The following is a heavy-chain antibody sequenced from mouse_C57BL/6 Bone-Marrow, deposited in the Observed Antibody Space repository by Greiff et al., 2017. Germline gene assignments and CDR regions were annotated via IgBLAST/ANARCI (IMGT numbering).Heavy chain of an antibody. CDR2: IRSKSNNYAT. V-gene: IGHV10-1*01. J-gene: IGHJ2*01. CDR1: GFSFNTYA. Sequence: EVKVVESGGGLVQPKGSLKLSCAASGFSFNTYAMNWVRQAPGTGLEWVACIRSKSNNYATYYADSVKDRFTISRDDSESMLYLQMNNLKTEDTAMYYCVRHGDYFDYWGQGTTLTVSS. CDR3: VRHGDYFDY.